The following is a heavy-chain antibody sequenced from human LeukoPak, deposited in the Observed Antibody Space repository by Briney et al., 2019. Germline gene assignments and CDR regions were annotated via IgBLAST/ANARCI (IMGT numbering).Heavy chain of an antibody. CDR3: AREGEGVPGAMSWFQYYYYYMDV. D-gene: IGHD2-2*01. V-gene: IGHV1-18*01. Sequence: ASVKVSCKASGYTFTSYGISWVRQAPGQGLEWMGPISAYNGNTNYAQKLKGRVTMTTDTLTTTAHMELRSLRSDDTAVYYCAREGEGVPGAMSWFQYYYYYMDVWGKGTTVIVSS. J-gene: IGHJ6*03. CDR2: ISAYNGNT. CDR1: GYTFTSYG.